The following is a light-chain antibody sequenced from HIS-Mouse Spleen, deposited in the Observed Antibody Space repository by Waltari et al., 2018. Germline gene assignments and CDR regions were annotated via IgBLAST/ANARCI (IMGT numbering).Light chain of an antibody. CDR1: SSDVGGYNY. J-gene: IGLJ2*01. V-gene: IGLV2-14*03. Sequence: QSALTQPAPVSGSPGQSITISCTGTSSDVGGYNYVSWYQQHPGKAPKLMIYDVSNRPSGVSNRVSGSKSGNTASLTIYGLQAEDEADYYCSSYTSSSTLVVFGGGTKLTVL. CDR3: SSYTSSSTLVV. CDR2: DVS.